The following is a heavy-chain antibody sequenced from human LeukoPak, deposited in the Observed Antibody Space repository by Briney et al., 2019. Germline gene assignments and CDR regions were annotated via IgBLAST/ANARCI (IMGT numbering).Heavy chain of an antibody. V-gene: IGHV4-30-4*01. J-gene: IGHJ5*02. CDR3: ARGVVPGDLYNWFDP. Sequence: PSQTLSLTCSVSGGSISNSEYYWSWIRQFPGKGLEWIGYIYYSGSTYYNPSLKSRLTISLDTSKNQFSLKMSSVTAADTAIYYCARGVVPGDLYNWFDPWAXEPWSSSPQ. CDR1: GGSISNSEYY. D-gene: IGHD3-3*01. CDR2: IYYSGST.